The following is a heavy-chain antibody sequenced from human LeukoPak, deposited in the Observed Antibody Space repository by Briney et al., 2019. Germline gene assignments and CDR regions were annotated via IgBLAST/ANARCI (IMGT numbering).Heavy chain of an antibody. Sequence: GGSLRLSCAASGFTFSSYAMHWVRQAPGKGLEWVAVISYDGSNKYYADSVKGRFTISRDNSKNTLYLQMNSLRAEDTAVYYCARDPSSGWYGTRGYFDYWGQGTLVTVSS. CDR3: ARDPSSGWYGTRGYFDY. CDR1: GFTFSSYA. J-gene: IGHJ4*02. CDR2: ISYDGSNK. V-gene: IGHV3-30*04. D-gene: IGHD6-19*01.